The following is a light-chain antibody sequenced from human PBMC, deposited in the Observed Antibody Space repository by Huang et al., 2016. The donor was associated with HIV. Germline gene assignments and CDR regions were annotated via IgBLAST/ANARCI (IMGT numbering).Light chain of an antibody. CDR2: GAS. V-gene: IGKV1-39*01. CDR3: QQTFTAPPEDT. CDR1: QNINTY. Sequence: DIEMTQSPSSLSASVGDRVTISCRAGQNINTYLNWFQQKPGEAPKLLIYGASNLHIGVPLRLRGAGSGTYFTLTIASLQPEDFATYFCQQTFTAPPEDTFGQGTKLEI. J-gene: IGKJ2*01.